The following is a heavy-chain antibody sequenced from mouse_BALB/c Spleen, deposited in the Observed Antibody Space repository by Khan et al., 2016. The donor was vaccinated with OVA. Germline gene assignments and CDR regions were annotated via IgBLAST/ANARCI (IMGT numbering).Heavy chain of an antibody. V-gene: IGHV5-17*02. CDR2: IGSGSSTI. J-gene: IGHJ2*01. CDR3: ARTGYYYCDY. CDR1: GFTFSGFG. D-gene: IGHD2-3*01. Sequence: EVQLEESGGGLVQPGGSRKFSCAASGFTFSGFGMHWVRQAPEKGLEWVGYIGSGSSTIYYAATVKGRSTISRDTPNNTLFLQMASLRSEDTAVYYCARTGYYYCDYWGQGTTLTVSS.